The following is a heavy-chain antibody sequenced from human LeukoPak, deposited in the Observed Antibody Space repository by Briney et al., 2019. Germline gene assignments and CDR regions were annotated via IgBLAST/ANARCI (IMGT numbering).Heavy chain of an antibody. J-gene: IGHJ4*02. D-gene: IGHD6-19*01. CDR2: ISSNGGRT. CDR3: VPIAVAGFFDY. V-gene: IGHV3-64D*09. CDR1: GFTFSSYA. Sequence: PGGSLRLSCSASGFTFSSYAMHWVRQAPGKGLEYVTAISSNGGRTYYADSVKGRFTISRDNSKDTLNLQMSSLRAEDTAVYYCVPIAVAGFFDYWGQRTLVTVSS.